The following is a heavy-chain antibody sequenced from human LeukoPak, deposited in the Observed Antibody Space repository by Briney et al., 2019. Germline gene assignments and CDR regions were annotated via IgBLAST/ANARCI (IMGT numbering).Heavy chain of an antibody. V-gene: IGHV3-33*01. CDR1: GYTFSSYG. Sequence: GGSLRLSCAASGYTFSSYGMHWVRQAQGKGLEWVAFIWYDGSRKYYADSVKGRFTISRDNSKNTLYLQMNSLRAEDTAVYYCARVYTGYEFDYWGQGTLLTVAS. CDR2: IWYDGSRK. CDR3: ARVYTGYEFDY. J-gene: IGHJ4*02. D-gene: IGHD5-12*01.